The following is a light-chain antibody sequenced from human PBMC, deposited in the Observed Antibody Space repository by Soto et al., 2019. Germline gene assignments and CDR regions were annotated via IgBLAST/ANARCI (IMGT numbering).Light chain of an antibody. V-gene: IGKV1-27*01. J-gene: IGKJ1*01. CDR1: QGISNS. Sequence: DIQMTQSPSSLSASVGGRVTITCRASQGISNSLAWYQQKPGKVPKLLIYAASTLQSGVPSRFSGSGSGTDFTLTISSLQPEDVATYYCQKYNSALSWTFGHGTKVDIK. CDR2: AAS. CDR3: QKYNSALSWT.